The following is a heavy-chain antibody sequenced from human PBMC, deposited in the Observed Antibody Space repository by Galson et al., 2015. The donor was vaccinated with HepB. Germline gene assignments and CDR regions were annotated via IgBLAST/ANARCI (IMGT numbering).Heavy chain of an antibody. Sequence: SETLFLTCNVSGGSITSRSYYWSWIRQSPGKGLEWIGSVYYSGSTHVNPSFRSRLTISVDTSKNQFSLRLTSVTAADTAVYYCSRHSDYVWGPHQIGLDPWGQGTLVTVSS. CDR2: VYYSGST. V-gene: IGHV4-39*01. CDR1: GGSITSRSYY. J-gene: IGHJ5*02. D-gene: IGHD3-16*01. CDR3: SRHSDYVWGPHQIGLDP.